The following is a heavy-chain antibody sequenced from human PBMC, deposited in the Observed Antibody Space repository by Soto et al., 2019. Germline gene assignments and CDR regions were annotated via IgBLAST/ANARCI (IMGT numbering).Heavy chain of an antibody. J-gene: IGHJ4*02. V-gene: IGHV4-39*01. CDR2: IYYSGSP. CDR3: ASRRYCSGGSCRTYTYYFDY. D-gene: IGHD2-15*01. Sequence: SETLCLTCAVSDGTISSRSYYWGWIRQPPGKGLEWIGNIYYSGSPYYNPSLKSRVTISVDTSKNQFSLKLSSVTAADTAVYYCASRRYCSGGSCRTYTYYFDYWRQGTLVTVSS. CDR1: DGTISSRSYY.